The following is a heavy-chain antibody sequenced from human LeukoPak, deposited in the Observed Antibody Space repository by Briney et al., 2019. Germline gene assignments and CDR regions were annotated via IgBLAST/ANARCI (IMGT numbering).Heavy chain of an antibody. J-gene: IGHJ4*02. V-gene: IGHV3-48*03. D-gene: IGHD5-24*01. CDR3: ARFRDGYNQFFDY. CDR2: ISSSGSTI. CDR1: GFTFSSYA. Sequence: GGSLRLSCAASGFTFSSYAMSWVRQAPGKGLEWVSYISSSGSTIYYADSVKGRFTISRDNAKNSLYLQMNSLRAEDTAVYYCARFRDGYNQFFDYWGQGTLVTVSS.